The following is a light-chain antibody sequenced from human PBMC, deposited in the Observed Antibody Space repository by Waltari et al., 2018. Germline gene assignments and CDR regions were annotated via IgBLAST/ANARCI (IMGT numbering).Light chain of an antibody. CDR1: QSGLYSSNNKNY. V-gene: IGKV4-1*01. Sequence: DIVMTQSTDYLAVSLGERATINCKSSQSGLYSSNNKNYLAWYHQKPGQPPKLLIYWASSREAGVPDRFSGSGSGTDFTLTISSLQAEDVAVYYCQQYYSTSSFGQGTKLEIK. CDR2: WAS. J-gene: IGKJ2*04. CDR3: QQYYSTSS.